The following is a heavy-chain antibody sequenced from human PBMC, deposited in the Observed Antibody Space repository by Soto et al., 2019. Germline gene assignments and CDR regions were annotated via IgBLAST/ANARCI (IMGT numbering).Heavy chain of an antibody. CDR1: LISLVTSGVG. CDR2: IYWDDDK. V-gene: IGHV2-5*02. Sequence: SVPTLVNPTHALTLTFTFCLISLVTSGVGVGCMGQPPGKALEWLALIYWDDDKRYSTSLKSRLTITKDTSKNQVVLTMTNMETLQKATYYCANEANKNYYDSSGYTYWLEPWGQGTLVTV. D-gene: IGHD3-22*01. J-gene: IGHJ5*02. CDR3: ANEANKNYYDSSGYTYWLEP.